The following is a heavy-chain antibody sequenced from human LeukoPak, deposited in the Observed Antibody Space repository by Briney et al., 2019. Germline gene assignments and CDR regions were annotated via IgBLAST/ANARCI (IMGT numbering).Heavy chain of an antibody. D-gene: IGHD3/OR15-3a*01. CDR2: IRWNSGLI. CDR1: GFTFDEYA. J-gene: IGHJ4*02. CDR3: AKVGIFGLVTYYFDY. Sequence: GGSLRLSCAASGFTFDEYAMHWVRQAPGKGLEWVSGIRWNSGLIDYADSVKGRFTISRDNAKNSLYLQMNSLKAEDTAFYYCAKVGIFGLVTYYFDYWGQGTLVTVSS. V-gene: IGHV3-9*01.